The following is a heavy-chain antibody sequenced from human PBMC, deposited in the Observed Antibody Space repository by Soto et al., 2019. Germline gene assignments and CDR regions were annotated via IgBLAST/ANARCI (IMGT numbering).Heavy chain of an antibody. CDR1: GFTFSSYA. D-gene: IGHD7-27*01. CDR2: ISYDGSNK. V-gene: IGHV3-30-3*01. CDR3: ARGGVTSKTGEDYYYYYGMDV. Sequence: GGSLRLSCAASGFTFSSYAMHWVRQAPGKGLEWVAVISYDGSNKYYAGSVKGRFTISRDNSKNTLYLQMNSLRAEDTAVYYCARGGVTSKTGEDYYYYYGMDVWGQGTTVTVSS. J-gene: IGHJ6*02.